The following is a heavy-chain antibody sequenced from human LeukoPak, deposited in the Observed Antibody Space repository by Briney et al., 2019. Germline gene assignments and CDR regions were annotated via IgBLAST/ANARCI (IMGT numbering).Heavy chain of an antibody. D-gene: IGHD4-17*01. V-gene: IGHV3-21*01. CDR1: GFTFSSYS. CDR2: ISSSSSYI. Sequence: GGSLRPSCAASGFTFSSYSMNWVRQAPGKGLEWVSSISSSSSYIYYADSVKGRFTISRDSAKNSLYLQMNSLRAEDTAVYYCARARSDDYGDYYDAFDIWGQGTMVTVSS. CDR3: ARARSDDYGDYYDAFDI. J-gene: IGHJ3*02.